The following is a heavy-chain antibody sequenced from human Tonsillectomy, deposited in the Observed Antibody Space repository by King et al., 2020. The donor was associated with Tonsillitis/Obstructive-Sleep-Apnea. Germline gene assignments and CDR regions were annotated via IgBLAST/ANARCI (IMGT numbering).Heavy chain of an antibody. CDR1: GGSISRYF. D-gene: IGHD3-22*01. V-gene: IGHV4-59*01. Sequence: VQLQESGPGLVKPSETLSLTCTVSGGSISRYFWSWIRQPPGNGLEWIGYIYYSGSTNHQPSPKCRVTISVDTSKNQFSLKLSSVTAADTAVYYCARGFLNYYDSSGTMDDAFDIWGQGTMVTVSS. CDR3: ARGFLNYYDSSGTMDDAFDI. J-gene: IGHJ3*02. CDR2: IYYSGST.